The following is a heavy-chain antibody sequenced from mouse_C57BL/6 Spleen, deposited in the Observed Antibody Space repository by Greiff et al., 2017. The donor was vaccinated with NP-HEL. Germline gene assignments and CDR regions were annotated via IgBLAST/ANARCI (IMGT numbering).Heavy chain of an antibody. V-gene: IGHV1-74*01. D-gene: IGHD1-1*01. CDR1: GYTFTSYW. J-gene: IGHJ1*03. CDR3: AIHGSSPSWYFDV. CDR2: IHPSDSDT. Sequence: QVQLQQPGAELVKPGASVKVSCKASGYTFTSYWMHWVKPRPGQGLEWIGRIHPSDSDTNYNQKFKGKATLTLDKSSCTAYMQLSRLTSEDSAVYYCAIHGSSPSWYFDVWGTGTTVTVSS.